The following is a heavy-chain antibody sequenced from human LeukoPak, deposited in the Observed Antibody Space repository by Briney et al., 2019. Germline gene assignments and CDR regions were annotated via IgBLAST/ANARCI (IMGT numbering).Heavy chain of an antibody. CDR3: AKVGDGDYYFDY. CDR1: GFAFSSYG. D-gene: IGHD4-17*01. Sequence: GGSLRLSCAASGFAFSSYGMHWVHQPPGKGLEWVAVIWYDGSNKYYADSVKGRFTISRDNSQNTLYLQMNSLRVEDTAMYYCAKVGDGDYYFDYWGQGSLVTVSS. CDR2: IWYDGSNK. V-gene: IGHV3-33*06. J-gene: IGHJ4*02.